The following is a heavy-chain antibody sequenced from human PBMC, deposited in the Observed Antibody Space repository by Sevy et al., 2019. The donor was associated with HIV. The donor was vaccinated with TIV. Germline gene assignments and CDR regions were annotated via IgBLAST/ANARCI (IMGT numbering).Heavy chain of an antibody. J-gene: IGHJ4*02. D-gene: IGHD5-18*01. CDR3: ARGKSGYGYGLDY. V-gene: IGHV3-66*01. CDR2: IYSDGST. Sequence: GGSLRLSCAASGFPVSSNYMSWVRQAPGKGLEWVSVIYSDGSTYHADSVKGRFTISRDNSKNTFDLQMNSMRVEDTAVYYCARGKSGYGYGLDYWGQGTLVTVSS. CDR1: GFPVSSNY.